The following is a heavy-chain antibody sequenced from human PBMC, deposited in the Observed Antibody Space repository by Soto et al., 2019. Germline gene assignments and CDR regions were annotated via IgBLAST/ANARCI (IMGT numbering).Heavy chain of an antibody. CDR1: GYTLTELS. CDR2: IIPIFGTA. D-gene: IGHD3-22*01. V-gene: IGHV1-69*13. Sequence: ASVKVSCKVSGYTLTELSMHWVRQAPGKGLEWMGGIIPIFGTANYAQKFQGRVTITADESTSTAYMELSSLRSEDTAVYYCARGLPEYYYDSSGYYYLDYWGQGTLVTVSS. J-gene: IGHJ4*02. CDR3: ARGLPEYYYDSSGYYYLDY.